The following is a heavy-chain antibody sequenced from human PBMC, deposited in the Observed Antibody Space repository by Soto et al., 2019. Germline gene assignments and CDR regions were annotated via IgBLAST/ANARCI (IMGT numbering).Heavy chain of an antibody. CDR3: ARRGESSSWGYYYYGMDV. CDR1: GYSFTSYW. Sequence: PGESLKISCKGSGYSFTSYWIGWVRQMPGKGLEWMGIIYPGDSDTRYSPSFQGQVTISADKSISTAYLQWSSLKASDTAMYYCARRGESSSWGYYYYGMDVWGQGTTVTVSS. J-gene: IGHJ6*02. V-gene: IGHV5-51*01. CDR2: IYPGDSDT. D-gene: IGHD6-13*01.